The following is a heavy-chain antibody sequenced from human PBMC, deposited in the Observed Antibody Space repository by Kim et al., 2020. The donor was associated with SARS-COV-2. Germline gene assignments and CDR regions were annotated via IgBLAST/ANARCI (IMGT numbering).Heavy chain of an antibody. CDR1: GYTFTGYY. D-gene: IGHD4-17*01. V-gene: IGHV1-2*06. J-gene: IGHJ4*02. CDR3: ARDLGPADYGDYGPLY. CDR2: INPNGGGT. Sequence: ASVKVSCKASGYTFTGYYMHWVRQAPGQGLEWMGRINPNGGGTNYAQKFQGRVTMTRDTSISTAYMELSRLRSDDTAVYYCARDLGPADYGDYGPLYWGQGTLVTVSS.